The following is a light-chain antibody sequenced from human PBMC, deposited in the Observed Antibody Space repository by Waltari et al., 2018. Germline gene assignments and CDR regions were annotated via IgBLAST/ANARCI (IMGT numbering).Light chain of an antibody. J-gene: IGKJ1*01. CDR1: HSVRTY. Sequence: QMTQSPSTLSASVGDRVTITCRASHSVRTYLAWYQQKPGKAPKLLIYKTSTLESGVPSRFSGSGSGTEFTLTISSLQPDDFATYYCQQYNSYSWTFGQGTEVDIK. CDR2: KTS. V-gene: IGKV1-5*03. CDR3: QQYNSYSWT.